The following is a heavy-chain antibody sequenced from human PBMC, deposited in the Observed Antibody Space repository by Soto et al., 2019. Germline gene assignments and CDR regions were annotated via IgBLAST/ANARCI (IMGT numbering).Heavy chain of an antibody. CDR3: ATMERLFDY. CDR2: ISYDGSDK. D-gene: IGHD3-3*01. J-gene: IGHJ4*02. CDR1: GFTFSSYG. Sequence: GGSLRLSCAASGFTFSSYGMHWVRQAPGTGLEWVAVISYDGSDKYYADSVKGRFTISRDNSKNRLYLQMNSLRAEDTAVYYCATMERLFDYWGQGTLVTVSS. V-gene: IGHV3-30*03.